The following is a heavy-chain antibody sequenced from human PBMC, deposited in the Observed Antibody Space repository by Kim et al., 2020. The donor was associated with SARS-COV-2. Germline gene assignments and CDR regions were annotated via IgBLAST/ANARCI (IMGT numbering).Heavy chain of an antibody. Sequence: GGSLRLSCAASGFTFSSYWMHWVRQAPGKGLVWVSRINSDGSSTSYADSVKGRFTISRDNAKNTLYLQMNSLRAEDTAVYYCAYGDYVYYYYYGMDVWGQGTTVTVSS. CDR3: AYGDYVYYYYYGMDV. J-gene: IGHJ6*02. CDR1: GFTFSSYW. CDR2: INSDGSST. V-gene: IGHV3-74*01. D-gene: IGHD4-17*01.